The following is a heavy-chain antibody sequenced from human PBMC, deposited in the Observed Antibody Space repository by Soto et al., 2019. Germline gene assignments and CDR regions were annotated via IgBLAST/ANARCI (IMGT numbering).Heavy chain of an antibody. CDR1: GFTFSTYA. D-gene: IGHD6-13*01. CDR2: ISYDGSTK. CDR3: ARDHPYSSTWKGDHYYGMDV. J-gene: IGHJ6*02. Sequence: VQLVESGGGLAQPGGSLRLSCAASGFTFSTYAMHWVRQAPGKGLEWVAVISYDGSTKYYADSVKGRFTCSRDNSKNTLYLQMNSLRAEDTAVYFCARDHPYSSTWKGDHYYGMDVWGQGTTVTVSS. V-gene: IGHV3-30-3*01.